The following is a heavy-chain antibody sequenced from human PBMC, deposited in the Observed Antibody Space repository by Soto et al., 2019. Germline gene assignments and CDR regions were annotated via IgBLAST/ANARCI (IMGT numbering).Heavy chain of an antibody. V-gene: IGHV4-34*01. CDR1: CGSFSGYY. Sequence: SETLSLTCAVYCGSFSGYYWSWIRQPPGKGLEWIGEINHSGSTNYNPSLKSRVTISVDTSKNQFSLKLSSVTAADTAVYYCARGLIVGATKSGRYYYYGMDVWGQGTTVTVSS. CDR3: ARGLIVGATKSGRYYYYGMDV. CDR2: INHSGST. J-gene: IGHJ6*02. D-gene: IGHD1-26*01.